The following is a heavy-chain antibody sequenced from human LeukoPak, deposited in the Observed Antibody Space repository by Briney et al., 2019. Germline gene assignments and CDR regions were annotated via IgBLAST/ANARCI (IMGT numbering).Heavy chain of an antibody. J-gene: IGHJ4*02. D-gene: IGHD3-10*01. Sequence: SGGSLRLSCTVSGFTVSSNSMSWVRQAPGKGLEWVSFIYSGGNAHYSDSVKGRFTISRDNPKNTLYLQMNSLRAEDTAVYYCAKGGLLLWFGEFGDYWGQGTLVTVSS. V-gene: IGHV3-53*01. CDR1: GFTVSSNS. CDR2: IYSGGNA. CDR3: AKGGLLLWFGEFGDY.